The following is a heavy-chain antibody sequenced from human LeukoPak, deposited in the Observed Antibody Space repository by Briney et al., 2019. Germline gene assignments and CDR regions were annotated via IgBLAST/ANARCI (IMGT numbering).Heavy chain of an antibody. CDR2: ISGGGSST. CDR3: AKAGWSYYDSNGYYYYFDY. Sequence: GGSLTLSCAASGFTFSSYAMSWVRQAPGKGLEWVSAISGGGSSTYYADSVKGRFTISRDNSKSTLYLQMNSLRAEDTAVYYCAKAGWSYYDSNGYYYYFDYWGQGTLVTVSS. V-gene: IGHV3-23*01. J-gene: IGHJ4*02. CDR1: GFTFSSYA. D-gene: IGHD3-22*01.